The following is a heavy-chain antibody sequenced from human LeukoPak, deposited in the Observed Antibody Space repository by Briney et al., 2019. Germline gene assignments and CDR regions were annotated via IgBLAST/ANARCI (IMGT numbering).Heavy chain of an antibody. CDR3: ARDQNGDGEWHARFDY. Sequence: GSSVKVSCKASGGTFSSYAISWVRQAPGQGLEWTGGIIPIFGTANYAQKFQGRVTITTDESTSTAYMELSSLRSEDTAVYYCARDQNGDGEWHARFDYWGQGTLVTVSS. CDR2: IIPIFGTA. CDR1: GGTFSSYA. V-gene: IGHV1-69*05. J-gene: IGHJ4*02. D-gene: IGHD5-24*01.